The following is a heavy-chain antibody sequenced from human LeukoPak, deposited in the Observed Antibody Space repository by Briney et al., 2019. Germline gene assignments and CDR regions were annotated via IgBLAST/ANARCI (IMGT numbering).Heavy chain of an antibody. J-gene: IGHJ4*02. CDR2: ISGSGGST. CDR3: AKLGTVDCSGGSCGY. Sequence: GGSLRLSCAASGFTFSSYAMSWVRQAPGKGLEWVSAISGSGGSTYYADSVKGRFTVSRDNSKNTLYLQMNSLRAEDTAVYYCAKLGTVDCSGGSCGYWGQGTLVTVSS. D-gene: IGHD2-15*01. CDR1: GFTFSSYA. V-gene: IGHV3-23*01.